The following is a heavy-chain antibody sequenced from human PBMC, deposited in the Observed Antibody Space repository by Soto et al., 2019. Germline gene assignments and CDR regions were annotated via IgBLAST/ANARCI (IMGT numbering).Heavy chain of an antibody. V-gene: IGHV4-59*01. J-gene: IGHJ4*02. D-gene: IGHD5-18*01. CDR3: ARLGSVDTAMAYFDY. CDR2: IYYSGST. Sequence: PSETLSLTCTVSGGSISSYYWSWIRQPPGKGLEWIGYIYYSGSTNYNPSLKSRVTISVDTSKNQFSLKLSSVTAADTAVYYCARLGSVDTAMAYFDYWGQGTLVTVSS. CDR1: GGSISSYY.